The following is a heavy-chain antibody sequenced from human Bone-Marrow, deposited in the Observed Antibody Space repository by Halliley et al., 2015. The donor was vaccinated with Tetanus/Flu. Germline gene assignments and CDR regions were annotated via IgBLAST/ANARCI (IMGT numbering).Heavy chain of an antibody. J-gene: IGHJ4*02. V-gene: IGHV5-51*01. Sequence: GIFWPGDSETRYSPSFQGQVPISADKSISPAYLQWSSLKASDTAMYYCARQRVQSSGWYYDEWGQGTLVAVSS. D-gene: IGHD6-19*01. CDR3: ARQRVQSSGWYYDE. CDR2: FWPGDSET.